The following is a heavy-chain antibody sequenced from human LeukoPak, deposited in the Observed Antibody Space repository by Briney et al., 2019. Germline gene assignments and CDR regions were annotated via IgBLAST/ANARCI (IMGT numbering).Heavy chain of an antibody. CDR2: IYPGDSDT. Sequence: GESLKISCKGSGYSFTSYWIGWVRQMPGKGLEWMGIIYPGDSDTRYSPSFQGQVTISADKSISTAYLQWSSLKASDTAMYYCAGAYYDSSGYYYFFTSWGQGTLVTVSS. J-gene: IGHJ4*02. CDR3: AGAYYDSSGYYYFFTS. V-gene: IGHV5-51*01. CDR1: GYSFTSYW. D-gene: IGHD3-22*01.